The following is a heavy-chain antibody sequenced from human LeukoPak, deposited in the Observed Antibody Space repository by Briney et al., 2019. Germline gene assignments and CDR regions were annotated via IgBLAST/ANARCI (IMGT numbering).Heavy chain of an antibody. Sequence: WIRQPPGKGLEWMGIIYPGDSDTRYSPSFQGQVTISADKSISTAYLQWSSLKASDTAMYYCARQTGIAVAGTLDYWGQGTLVTVSS. J-gene: IGHJ4*02. CDR3: ARQTGIAVAGTLDY. V-gene: IGHV5-51*01. CDR2: IYPGDSDT. D-gene: IGHD6-19*01.